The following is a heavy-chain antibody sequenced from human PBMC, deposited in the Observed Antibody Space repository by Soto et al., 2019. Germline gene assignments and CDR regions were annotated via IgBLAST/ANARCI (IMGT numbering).Heavy chain of an antibody. CDR1: GGSFSGYY. J-gene: IGHJ4*02. V-gene: IGHV4-34*01. Sequence: QVQLQQWGAGLLKPSETLSLTCAVYGGSFSGYYWSWIHQPPGKGLEWIGEINHSGSTNYNPSLKSRVTISVDTSKNQFSLKLSSVTAADTAVYYCARTYYYDSSGYATFDYWGQGTLVTVSS. CDR3: ARTYYYDSSGYATFDY. CDR2: INHSGST. D-gene: IGHD3-22*01.